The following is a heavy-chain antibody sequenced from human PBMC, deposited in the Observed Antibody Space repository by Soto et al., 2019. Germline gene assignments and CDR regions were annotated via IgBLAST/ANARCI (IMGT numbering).Heavy chain of an antibody. CDR3: ARAGIAVAGNDAFDI. CDR1: GYTFTSYG. D-gene: IGHD6-19*01. J-gene: IGHJ3*02. Sequence: ASVKVSCKASGYTFTSYGISWVRQAPGQGLEWMGWMSADNGNTNYAQKLQGRVTMTTDTSTSTAYMELSSLRSEDTAVYYCARAGIAVAGNDAFDIWGQGTMVTVSS. CDR2: MSADNGNT. V-gene: IGHV1-18*01.